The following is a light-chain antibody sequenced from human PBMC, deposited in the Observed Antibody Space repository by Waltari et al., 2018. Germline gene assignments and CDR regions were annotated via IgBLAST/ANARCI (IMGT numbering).Light chain of an antibody. Sequence: QSILTQPSSASGTPGQRVTISYSGSTSNIGTYSVNWYQLLPGTAPKLIIYANDQRPSGVPDRFSGSKSGTAASLAITGLQSEDEADYYCATWDDSLNGFLVFGGGTKVTVL. CDR1: TSNIGTYS. CDR3: ATWDDSLNGFLV. J-gene: IGLJ2*01. V-gene: IGLV1-44*01. CDR2: AND.